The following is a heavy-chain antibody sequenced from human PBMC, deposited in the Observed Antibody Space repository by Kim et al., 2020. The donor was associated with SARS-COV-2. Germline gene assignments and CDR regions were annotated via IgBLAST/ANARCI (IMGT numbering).Heavy chain of an antibody. V-gene: IGHV3-23*01. D-gene: IGHD3-22*01. CDR1: GFSFSSYA. CDR2: ITGSGAAT. J-gene: IGHJ4*02. Sequence: GGSLRLSCAASGFSFSSYAMTWVRQAPGKGLEWVSTITGSGAATYYADSVKGRFIISRDNSKNILYLQMNSLTAGDTAMFYCARVYYYDSSGPITYDYWGQGAMVTVS. CDR3: ARVYYYDSSGPITYDY.